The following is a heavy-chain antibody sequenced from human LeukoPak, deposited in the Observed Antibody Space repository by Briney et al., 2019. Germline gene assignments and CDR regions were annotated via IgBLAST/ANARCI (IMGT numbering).Heavy chain of an antibody. Sequence: SETLSLTCTVSGGSISSYYWSWIRQPPGKGLEWIGYIYYSGRTNYNPSLKSRVTISVDTSKNQFSLKLSSVTAADTAVYYCNGGVGAFQFDYWGQGTLVTVSS. CDR2: IYYSGRT. V-gene: IGHV4-59*08. CDR1: GGSISSYY. CDR3: NGGVGAFQFDY. J-gene: IGHJ4*02. D-gene: IGHD1-26*01.